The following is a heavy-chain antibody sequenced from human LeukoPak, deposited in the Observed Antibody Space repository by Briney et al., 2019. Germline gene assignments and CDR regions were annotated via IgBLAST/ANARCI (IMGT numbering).Heavy chain of an antibody. Sequence: SEGSLRLSCAASGFTFDDYGMRWVRQAPGKGLGWVSVINWNGGSTGYADSVKGRFTISRDNAKNSLYLQMNSLRAEDTALYYCARVREYSSSSWLDYYFDYWGQGTLVTVSS. V-gene: IGHV3-20*04. CDR2: INWNGGST. D-gene: IGHD6-6*01. J-gene: IGHJ4*02. CDR1: GFTFDDYG. CDR3: ARVREYSSSSWLDYYFDY.